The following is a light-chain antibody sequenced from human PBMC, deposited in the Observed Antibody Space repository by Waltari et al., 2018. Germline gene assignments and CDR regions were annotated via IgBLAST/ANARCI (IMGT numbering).Light chain of an antibody. CDR2: DTS. CDR1: ENIYNF. V-gene: IGKV3D-15*02. J-gene: IGKJ1*01. CDR3: QQYGNSPWT. Sequence: IVMTQSPGTLSVSPGQRASLSCRVSENIYNFLAWYQQKPGQAPRLLIYDTSNRPTDIPARFSGSGSGTDFTLTISSLEPEDFAVYYCQQYGNSPWTFAQGTKVEIK.